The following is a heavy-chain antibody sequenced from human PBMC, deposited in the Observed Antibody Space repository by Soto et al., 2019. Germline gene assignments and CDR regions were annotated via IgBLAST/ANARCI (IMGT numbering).Heavy chain of an antibody. CDR3: TRHGPLRLGLDY. CDR2: IRSKANSYTT. D-gene: IGHD3-22*01. Sequence: XXSLRLSCAASGFTFSGSARHWVLQASGKGLEWVGRIRSKANSYTTAYAASVKGRFTISRDDSKNTAYLQMNSTKTEDTAVYYCTRHGPLRLGLDYWGQGTLVTVSS. CDR1: GFTFSGSA. J-gene: IGHJ4*02. V-gene: IGHV3-73*01.